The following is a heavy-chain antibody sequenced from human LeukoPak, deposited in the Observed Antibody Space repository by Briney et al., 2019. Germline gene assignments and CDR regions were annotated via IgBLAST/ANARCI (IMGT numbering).Heavy chain of an antibody. D-gene: IGHD3-22*01. Sequence: SQTLSLTCTVSGGSISSGDYYWSWIRQPPGKGLEWIGYIYYSGSTYYNPSLKSRVTISVDTSKNQFSLKLSSVTAADTAVYYCARDAKRSVRHSSGSYWGQGTLVTVSS. CDR3: ARDAKRSVRHSSGSY. CDR1: GGSISSGDYY. J-gene: IGHJ4*01. V-gene: IGHV4-30-4*01. CDR2: IYYSGST.